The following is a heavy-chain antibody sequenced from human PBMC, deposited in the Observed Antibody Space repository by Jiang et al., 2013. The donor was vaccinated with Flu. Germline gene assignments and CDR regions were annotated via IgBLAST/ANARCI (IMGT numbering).Heavy chain of an antibody. J-gene: IGHJ4*02. V-gene: IGHV2-5*02. Sequence: KPTQTLTLTCTFSGFSLSTSGVGVGWIRQPPGRALEWLALIYWDDDKRYSPSLKSRLTITKDTSKNQVVLTMTNMDPVDTATYYCAHRRGTAMVLNYWGQGTLVTVSS. D-gene: IGHD5-18*01. CDR2: IYWDDDK. CDR3: AHRRGTAMVLNY. CDR1: GFSLSTSGVG.